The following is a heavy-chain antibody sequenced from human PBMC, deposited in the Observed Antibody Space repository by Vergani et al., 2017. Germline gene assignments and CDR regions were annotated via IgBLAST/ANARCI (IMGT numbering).Heavy chain of an antibody. CDR3: AKDISSSERYLDF. Sequence: EVQLLESGGGLVQPGGSLRLFCAASGFGFSTHTMTWVRQAPGKGLEWVTFISNTGHGTLYADAVKGRFTVSRDNSKNTVYLQMNSLRVEDTAIYYCAKDISSSERYLDFWGQGTLVTVSA. CDR1: GFGFSTHT. J-gene: IGHJ4*02. CDR2: ISNTGHGT. V-gene: IGHV3-23*01. D-gene: IGHD6-13*01.